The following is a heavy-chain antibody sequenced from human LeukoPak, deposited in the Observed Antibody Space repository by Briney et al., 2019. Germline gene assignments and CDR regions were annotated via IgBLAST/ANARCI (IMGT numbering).Heavy chain of an antibody. CDR3: ARVVGELLQLADAFDI. CDR1: GGTFSSYA. CDR2: MNPNSGNT. Sequence: SSVKVSCKASGGTFSSYAINWVRQATGQGLEWMGWMNPNSGNTGYAQKFQGRVTITRNTPISTAYMELSSLRSEDTAVYYCARVVGELLQLADAFDIWGQGTMVTVSS. J-gene: IGHJ3*02. D-gene: IGHD1-26*01. V-gene: IGHV1-8*03.